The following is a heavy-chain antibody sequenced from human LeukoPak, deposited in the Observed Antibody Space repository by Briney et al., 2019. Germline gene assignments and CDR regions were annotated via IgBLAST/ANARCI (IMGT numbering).Heavy chain of an antibody. CDR3: ASRRWLPYYFDF. D-gene: IGHD5-12*01. CDR2: INHSGST. J-gene: IGHJ4*02. V-gene: IGHV4-34*01. Sequence: SETLSLTCAVYGGSFSGYYWSWIRQPPGKGLEWIGEINHSGSTNYNPSLKSRVTISVDTSKNQFSLKLSSVTAADTAVYYCASRRWLPYYFDFWGQGTLVTVSS. CDR1: GGSFSGYY.